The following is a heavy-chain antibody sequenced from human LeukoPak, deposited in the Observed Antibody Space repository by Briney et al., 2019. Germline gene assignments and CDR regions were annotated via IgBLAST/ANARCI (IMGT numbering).Heavy chain of an antibody. V-gene: IGHV3-7*01. CDR1: GLSFSSYW. Sequence: GGSLRLSCAASGLSFSSYWMSWVRQAPGKGLEWVASMNQDGSEKYYVDSVKGRFTISRDNAKKSLYLQMNSLRAEDTAVYYCAELGITMIGGVWGKGTTVTISS. J-gene: IGHJ6*04. CDR3: AELGITMIGGV. CDR2: MNQDGSEK. D-gene: IGHD3-10*02.